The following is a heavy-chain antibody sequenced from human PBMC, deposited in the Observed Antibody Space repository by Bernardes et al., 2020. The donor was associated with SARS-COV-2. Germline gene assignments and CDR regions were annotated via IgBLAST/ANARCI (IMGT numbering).Heavy chain of an antibody. D-gene: IGHD1-26*01. J-gene: IGHJ4*02. CDR3: ARARRGEPTDY. CDR1: GGSISSYY. Sequence: SETLSLTCTVSGGSISSYYWSWIRQPPGKGLEWIGYIYYSGSTNYNPSLKSRVTISVDTSKNQFSLKLSSVTAADTAVYYCARARRGEPTDYWGQGTLVTVSS. CDR2: IYYSGST. V-gene: IGHV4-59*01.